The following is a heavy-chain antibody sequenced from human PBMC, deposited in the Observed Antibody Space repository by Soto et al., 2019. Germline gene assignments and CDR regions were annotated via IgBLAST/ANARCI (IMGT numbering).Heavy chain of an antibody. D-gene: IGHD4-17*01. CDR1: GFTFSSYW. V-gene: IGHV3-74*01. CDR3: TRGAYGFAP. J-gene: IGHJ5*02. Sequence: EVQLVESGGALVQPGGSLRLSCVASGFTFSSYWLHWVRQAPGKGLVWVSRINSDGSSTSYAESVKGRFTISRDNAKNTLSLQMNSLRDEDTAFYYCTRGAYGFAPWGQGTLVTVSS. CDR2: INSDGSST.